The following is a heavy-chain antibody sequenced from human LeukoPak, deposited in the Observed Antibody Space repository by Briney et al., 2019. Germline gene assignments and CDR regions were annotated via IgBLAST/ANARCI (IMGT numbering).Heavy chain of an antibody. CDR3: ARVRAGTRSSDC. V-gene: IGHV3-66*01. Sequence: GGSLRLSCAASGFTVSSNYMSWVRPPPGKGLEWVLVIYSGGSTYYADSVKGRFTISRDNSKNTPYLQMNSLRAEDTAVYYCARVRAGTRSSDCWGQGTLVTVSS. D-gene: IGHD6-13*01. CDR2: IYSGGST. CDR1: GFTVSSNY. J-gene: IGHJ4*02.